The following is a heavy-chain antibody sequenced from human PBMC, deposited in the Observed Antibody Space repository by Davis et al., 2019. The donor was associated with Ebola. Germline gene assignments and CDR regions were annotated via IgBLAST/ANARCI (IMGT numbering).Heavy chain of an antibody. D-gene: IGHD6-19*01. V-gene: IGHV3-23*01. CDR3: AKGVAVAGTSSFDY. Sequence: GESLKISCAASGFTFSSYGMHWVRQAPGKGLEWVSAISGSGGSTYYADSVKGRFTISRDNSKNTLYLQMNSLRAEDTAVYYCAKGVAVAGTSSFDYWGQGTLVTVSS. CDR1: GFTFSSYG. CDR2: ISGSGGST. J-gene: IGHJ4*02.